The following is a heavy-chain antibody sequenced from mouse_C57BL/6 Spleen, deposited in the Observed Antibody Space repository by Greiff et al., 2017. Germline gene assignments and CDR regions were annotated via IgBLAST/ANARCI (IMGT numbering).Heavy chain of an antibody. J-gene: IGHJ1*03. Sequence: VQLQQPGAELVKPGASVKLSCKASGYTFTSYWMHWVKQRPGQGLEWIGMIHPNSGSTNYNEKFKSKATLTVDKSSSTAYMPLSSLTSEDSAVYYWARFYGSSLPYWYFDVWGTGTTVTVSS. CDR2: IHPNSGST. V-gene: IGHV1-64*01. CDR3: ARFYGSSLPYWYFDV. CDR1: GYTFTSYW. D-gene: IGHD1-1*01.